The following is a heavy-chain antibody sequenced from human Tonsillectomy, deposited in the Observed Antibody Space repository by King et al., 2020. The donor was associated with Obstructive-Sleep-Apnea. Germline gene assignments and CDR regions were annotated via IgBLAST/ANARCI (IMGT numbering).Heavy chain of an antibody. CDR3: ARRIDRGRCGGDCYPDY. J-gene: IGHJ4*02. V-gene: IGHV5-51*01. D-gene: IGHD2-21*02. Sequence: VQLVESGAEVKKPGESLKISCKGSGYSFTSYWIGWVRQMPGKGLEWMGIIYPGDSDTRYSPSFQGQVTISADKSISTAYLQWSSLKAADTAMYYCARRIDRGRCGGDCYPDYWGQGTLVTVSS. CDR2: IYPGDSDT. CDR1: GYSFTSYW.